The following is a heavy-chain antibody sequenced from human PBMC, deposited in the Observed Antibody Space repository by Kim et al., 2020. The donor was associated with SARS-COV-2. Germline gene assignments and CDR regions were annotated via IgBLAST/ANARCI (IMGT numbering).Heavy chain of an antibody. Sequence: GGSLRLSCAASGFTFSSYAMSWVRQAPGKGLEWVSAISGSGGSTYYADSVKGRFTISRDNSKNTLYLQMNSLRAEDTAVYYCAKGYGLEWLLEYYYYYGMDVWGQGTTVTVSS. J-gene: IGHJ6*02. D-gene: IGHD3-3*01. V-gene: IGHV3-23*01. CDR3: AKGYGLEWLLEYYYYYGMDV. CDR2: ISGSGGST. CDR1: GFTFSSYA.